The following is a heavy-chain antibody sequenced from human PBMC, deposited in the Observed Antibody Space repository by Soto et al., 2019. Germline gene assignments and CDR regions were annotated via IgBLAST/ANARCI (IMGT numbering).Heavy chain of an antibody. CDR3: ARVSGSSLKNRYGMDV. J-gene: IGHJ6*02. V-gene: IGHV1-18*01. CDR1: GYTFTSYG. Sequence: QVQLVQSGAEVKKPGASVKVSCKAYGYTFTSYGISWVRQAPGQGLEWMGWISAYNGNTNYAQKLQGRVTMTTDTSTSTAYMELRSLRSDYTAVYYCARVSGSSLKNRYGMDVWGQGTTVTVSS. D-gene: IGHD6-6*01. CDR2: ISAYNGNT.